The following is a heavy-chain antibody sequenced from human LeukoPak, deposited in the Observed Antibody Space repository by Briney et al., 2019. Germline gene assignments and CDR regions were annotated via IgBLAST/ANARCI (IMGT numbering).Heavy chain of an antibody. V-gene: IGHV1-2*06. CDR1: GYTFTGYH. Sequence: ASVKVSCKASGYTFTGYHMHWVRQAPGQGLEWMGRINPNNGDTNYAQKFQGRVTMTRDTSISTAYMELSRLRSDDTAVYYCARDYCSSTSCLFGYWGQGTLVTASS. J-gene: IGHJ4*02. CDR2: INPNNGDT. CDR3: ARDYCSSTSCLFGY. D-gene: IGHD2-2*01.